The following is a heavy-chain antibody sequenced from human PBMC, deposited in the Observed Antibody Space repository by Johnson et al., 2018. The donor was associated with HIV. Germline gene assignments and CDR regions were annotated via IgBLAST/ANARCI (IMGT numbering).Heavy chain of an antibody. J-gene: IGHJ3*02. CDR3: ARDAPNFFDSSGVRDDAFDI. Sequence: EVQLVESGGGLVQPGGSLRLSCAASGFTVSGNYMNCVRQAPGKGLEWVSVICSAGSTYCADSVQGRFTLSRDNSQNTLYLQMNSLRAVETAVYCCARDAPNFFDSSGVRDDAFDIWGPGTMVTVSS. V-gene: IGHV3-66*01. CDR2: ICSAGST. CDR1: GFTVSGNY. D-gene: IGHD3-22*01.